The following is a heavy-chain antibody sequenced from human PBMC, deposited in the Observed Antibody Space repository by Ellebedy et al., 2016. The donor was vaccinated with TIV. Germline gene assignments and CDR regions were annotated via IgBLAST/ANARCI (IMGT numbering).Heavy chain of an antibody. CDR3: ATTRHASYRRPLDC. J-gene: IGHJ4*02. CDR1: GFNLNNFD. D-gene: IGHD1/OR15-1a*01. CDR2: LKSDGIEK. V-gene: IGHV3-33*01. Sequence: PGGSLRLSCAASGFNLNNFDIHWVRQAPGKGLEWVAVLKSDGIEKYYAESVKGRSTVSRDTSTNTLYLQMSSLRADDTALYFCATTRHASYRRPLDCWGQGTLVTVSS.